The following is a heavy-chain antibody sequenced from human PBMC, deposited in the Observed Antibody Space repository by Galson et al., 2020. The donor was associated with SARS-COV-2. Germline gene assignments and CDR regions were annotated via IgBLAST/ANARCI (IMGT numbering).Heavy chain of an antibody. CDR1: GRSIRTSSYY. CDR3: ARHTRYSSGWYGAGDY. J-gene: IGHJ4*02. D-gene: IGHD6-19*01. CDR2: IYYSGST. V-gene: IGHV4-39*01. Sequence: SQTLSLTCTVSGRSIRTSSYYWGWLRQPPGKGLEWIGSIYYSGSTYNNPSLKSRVTISVDTSKNQFSLKLSSVTAADTAVYYCARHTRYSSGWYGAGDYWGQGTLVTVSS.